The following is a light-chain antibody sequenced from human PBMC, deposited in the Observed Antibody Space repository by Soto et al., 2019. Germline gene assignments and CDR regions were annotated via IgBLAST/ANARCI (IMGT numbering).Light chain of an antibody. CDR3: QQYTSYSWT. J-gene: IGKJ1*01. Sequence: DIQMTQSPSTLSASVGDRVTITCRASQSISSWLAWYQQKPGKAPKLLIYDASSLESGVPSRFSGSGSGTEFNLTIRSLQPDDFATSYCQQYTSYSWTFGQGTKVEI. V-gene: IGKV1-5*01. CDR1: QSISSW. CDR2: DAS.